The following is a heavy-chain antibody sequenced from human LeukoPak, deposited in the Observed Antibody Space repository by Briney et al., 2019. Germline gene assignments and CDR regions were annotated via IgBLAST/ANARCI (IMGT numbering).Heavy chain of an antibody. Sequence: RSGGSLRLSCAASGFTFSSYGMHWVRQAPGKVLEWVAFIRYDGSNKYYADSVKGRFTISRDNSKNTLYLQMNSLRAEDTAVYYCAKDSMVRALGGGWFDPWGQGTLVTVSS. V-gene: IGHV3-30*02. D-gene: IGHD3-10*01. CDR1: GFTFSSYG. J-gene: IGHJ5*02. CDR2: IRYDGSNK. CDR3: AKDSMVRALGGGWFDP.